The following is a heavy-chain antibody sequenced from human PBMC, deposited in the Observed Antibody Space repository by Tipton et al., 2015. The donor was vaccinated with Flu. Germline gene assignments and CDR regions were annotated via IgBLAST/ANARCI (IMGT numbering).Heavy chain of an antibody. J-gene: IGHJ4*02. Sequence: LRLSCLVSGDSIGYYYWSWIRQSAGKGLEWIGHIHSSGTTDHNYSLESRVTMSVDSSKNQFSLKLSSVTAADTAVYYCAREVVGLYNDDDDGGYLPYYFDHWGQGMLVTVSS. CDR1: GDSIGYYY. CDR2: IHSSGTT. D-gene: IGHD4/OR15-4a*01. CDR3: AREVVGLYNDDDDGGYLPYYFDH. V-gene: IGHV4-4*07.